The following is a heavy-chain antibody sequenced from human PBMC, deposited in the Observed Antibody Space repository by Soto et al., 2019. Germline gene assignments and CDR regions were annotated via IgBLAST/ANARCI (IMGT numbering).Heavy chain of an antibody. CDR1: GGSISSGDYY. CDR2: IYYSGST. J-gene: IGHJ5*02. V-gene: IGHV4-30-4*01. CDR3: AREYFGSGSGAYWFDP. Sequence: SETLSLTCTVSGGSISSGDYYWSWIRQPPGKGLEWIGYIYYSGSTYCNPSLKSRVIISVDTSKNQFSLKLSSVTAADTAVYYCAREYFGSGSGAYWFDPWGQGTLVTVSS. D-gene: IGHD3-10*01.